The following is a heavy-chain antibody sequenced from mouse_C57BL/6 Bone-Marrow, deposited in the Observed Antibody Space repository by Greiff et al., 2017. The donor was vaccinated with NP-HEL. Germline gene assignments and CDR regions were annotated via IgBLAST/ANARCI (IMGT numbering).Heavy chain of an antibody. CDR2: INPYNGGT. Sequence: VQLQQSGPVLVKPGASVKMSCKASGYTFTDYYMNWVKQSHGKSLEWIGVINPYNGGTSYNQKFKGKATLTVDKSSSTAYMELNSLTSEDSAVYYCARRGAYYGSAFDYWGQGTTLTVSS. J-gene: IGHJ2*01. CDR1: GYTFTDYY. V-gene: IGHV1-19*01. D-gene: IGHD1-1*01. CDR3: ARRGAYYGSAFDY.